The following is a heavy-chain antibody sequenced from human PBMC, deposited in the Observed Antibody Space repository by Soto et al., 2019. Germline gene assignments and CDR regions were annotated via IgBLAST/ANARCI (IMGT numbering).Heavy chain of an antibody. CDR1: GYTFTSYG. Sequence: QVQLVQSGAAVKKPGASVKVSCKASGYTFTSYGISWVRQAPGQGLEWMGWISAYNGNTNYAQKLQGRVTMTTDTSTSTAYMELRSLRSDDTAVYYCAREFERELLGNWFDPWGQGTLVTVSS. V-gene: IGHV1-18*01. CDR2: ISAYNGNT. CDR3: AREFERELLGNWFDP. D-gene: IGHD1-26*01. J-gene: IGHJ5*02.